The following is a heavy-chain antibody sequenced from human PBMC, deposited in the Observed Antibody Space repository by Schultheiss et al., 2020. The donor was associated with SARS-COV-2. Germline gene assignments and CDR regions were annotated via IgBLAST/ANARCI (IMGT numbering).Heavy chain of an antibody. V-gene: IGHV3-74*01. D-gene: IGHD2-2*01. CDR1: GFTFSSYS. CDR3: AKDQQYQLLTPFDY. J-gene: IGHJ4*02. Sequence: GGSLRLSCAASGFTFSSYSMNWVRQAPGKGLVWVSRINSDGSSTSYADSVKGRFTISRDNAKNTLYLQMNSLRAEDTAVYYCAKDQQYQLLTPFDYWGQGTLVTVSS. CDR2: INSDGSST.